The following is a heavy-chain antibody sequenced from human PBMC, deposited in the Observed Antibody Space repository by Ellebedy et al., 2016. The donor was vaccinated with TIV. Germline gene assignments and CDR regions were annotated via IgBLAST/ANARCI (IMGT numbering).Heavy chain of an antibody. Sequence: MPSETLSLTCTVSGGSISSSSYYLGWIRQPPGKGLEWIGSIYHSGSTYYNPSLKSRVTISVDTSKNQFSLKLSSVTAADTAVYYCARGASGWFDPWGQGTLVTVSS. D-gene: IGHD4/OR15-4a*01. V-gene: IGHV4-39*01. CDR1: GGSISSSSYY. CDR3: ARGASGWFDP. J-gene: IGHJ5*02. CDR2: IYHSGST.